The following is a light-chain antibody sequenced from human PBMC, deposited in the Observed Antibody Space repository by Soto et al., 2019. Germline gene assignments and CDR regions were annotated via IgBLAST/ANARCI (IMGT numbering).Light chain of an antibody. CDR2: GNS. J-gene: IGLJ7*01. Sequence: QSVLTQPPSASGSPGQSVTISCTGTSSDVGGYNYVSWYQQLPGTAPKLLIYGNSNRPSGVPDRFSGSKSGTSASLAITGLQAEDEADYYCQSYDSSLSGSVFGTGTQLTVL. V-gene: IGLV1-40*01. CDR3: QSYDSSLSGSV. CDR1: SSDVGGYNY.